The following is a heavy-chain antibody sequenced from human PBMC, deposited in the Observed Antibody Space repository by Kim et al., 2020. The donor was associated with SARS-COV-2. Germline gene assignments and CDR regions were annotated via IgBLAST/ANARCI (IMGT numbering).Heavy chain of an antibody. Sequence: GGSLRLSCSASGFTFSSYAMHWVRQAPGKGLEYVSAISSNGGSTYYADSVKGRFTISRDNSKNTLYLQMSSLRAEDTAVYYCVKDSSLEKIYSSGWLTGWYFDLWGRGTLVTVSS. CDR1: GFTFSSYA. CDR3: VKDSSLEKIYSSGWLTGWYFDL. V-gene: IGHV3-64D*06. D-gene: IGHD6-19*01. J-gene: IGHJ2*01. CDR2: ISSNGGST.